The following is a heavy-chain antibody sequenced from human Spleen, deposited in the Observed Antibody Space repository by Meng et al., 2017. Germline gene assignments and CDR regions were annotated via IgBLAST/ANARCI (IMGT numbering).Heavy chain of an antibody. CDR3: ARRANYYYYGMDV. V-gene: IGHV3-13*01. D-gene: IGHD3-10*01. CDR2: ITTAGDT. Sequence: GESLKISCEASGFTFSSYDMYWVRQATGNGLEWVSVITTAGDTYYPGSVKGRFTISRENVKNSLYLQLNSLRAGDMAVYYCARRANYYYYGMDVWGQGTTVTVSS. CDR1: GFTFSSYD. J-gene: IGHJ6*02.